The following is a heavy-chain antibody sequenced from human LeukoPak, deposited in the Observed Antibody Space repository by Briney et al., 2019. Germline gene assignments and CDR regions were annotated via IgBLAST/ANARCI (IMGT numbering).Heavy chain of an antibody. CDR1: GFTFDDYA. CDR2: ISWNSGSI. V-gene: IGHV3-9*01. CDR3: AKDIIVGATPTRVDAFDI. J-gene: IGHJ3*02. Sequence: GGSLRLSCAASGFTFDDYAMHWVRQAPGKGLEWVSGISWNSGSIGYADSVKGRFTISRDNAKNSLYLQMNSLRAEDTALYYCAKDIIVGATPTRVDAFDIWGQGTMVTVSS. D-gene: IGHD1-26*01.